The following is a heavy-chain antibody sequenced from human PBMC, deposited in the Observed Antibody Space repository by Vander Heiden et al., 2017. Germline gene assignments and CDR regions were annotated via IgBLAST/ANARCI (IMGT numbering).Heavy chain of an antibody. V-gene: IGHV1-69*01. CDR2: IIPIFGTA. J-gene: IGHJ4*02. D-gene: IGHD3-16*02. CDR3: ARSLITFGGVIAKNFDY. CDR1: GGTFSSYA. Sequence: QVQLVQSGAKVKKPGSSVKVSCKASGGTFSSYAISWVRQAPGQGLEWMGGIIPIFGTANYAQKFQGRVTITADESTSTAYMELSSLRSEDTAVYYCARSLITFGGVIAKNFDYWGQGTLVTVSS.